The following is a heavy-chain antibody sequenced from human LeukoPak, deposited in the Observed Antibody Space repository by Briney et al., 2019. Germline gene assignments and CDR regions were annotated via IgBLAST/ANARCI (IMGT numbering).Heavy chain of an antibody. CDR2: ICLSGSPL. D-gene: IGHD3-22*01. J-gene: IGHJ4*02. CDR1: GFPFTRFY. Sequence: PGGSLRLSCAVSGFPFTRFYMSWIPQAPGKGLEWSSYICLSGSPLDYADSVRGRFTISRDNAKNSLYLELNSLRAEDTAVYYCARKDFSSGSFSYWGQGTLVTVSS. CDR3: ARKDFSSGSFSY. V-gene: IGHV3-11*04.